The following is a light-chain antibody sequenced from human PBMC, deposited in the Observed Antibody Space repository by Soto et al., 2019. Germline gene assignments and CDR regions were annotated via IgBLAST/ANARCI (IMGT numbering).Light chain of an antibody. J-gene: IGKJ1*01. CDR1: QNIRYS. CDR3: LQTAGSLTWA. CDR2: DAS. Sequence: DIQMTQSPSSLSASVGDRVTITCRASQNIRYSLNWYQQKPGKAPKVLIYDASTLQSGVPPRFSGSGSGTDFALTISGLQPEDFAIYCCLQTAGSLTWAFGQGTRVEAK. V-gene: IGKV1-39*01.